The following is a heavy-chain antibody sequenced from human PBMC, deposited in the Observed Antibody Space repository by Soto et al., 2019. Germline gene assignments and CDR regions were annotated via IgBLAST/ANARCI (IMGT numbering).Heavy chain of an antibody. CDR2: INPSGGST. CDR3: ATLVGTRYFDWLLRKAAFDI. Sequence: ASVKVSCKASGYTFTSYYMHWVRQAPGQGLEWMGIINPSGGSTSYAQKFQGRVTMTRDTSTSTVYMELSSLRSEDTAVYYCATLVGTRYFDWLLRKAAFDIWGQGTMVT. D-gene: IGHD3-9*01. J-gene: IGHJ3*02. V-gene: IGHV1-46*03. CDR1: GYTFTSYY.